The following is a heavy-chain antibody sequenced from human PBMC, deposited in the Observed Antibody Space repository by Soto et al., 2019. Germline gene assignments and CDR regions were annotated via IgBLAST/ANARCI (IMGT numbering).Heavy chain of an antibody. CDR1: GYTFTRYA. CDR3: ARSPSRMAAETQLDP. V-gene: IGHV1-3*01. J-gene: IGHJ5*02. Sequence: QVQLVQSGPEVKQPGASVKISCKASGYTFTRYAIHWLRQAPGQRLEWMGWINGGAGDTLYSQNFQGRVSFTRDTPTNTAFMDLSSLNSEDTAVYYCARSPSRMAAETQLDPWGQGSLVIVSS. D-gene: IGHD5-18*01. CDR2: INGGAGDT.